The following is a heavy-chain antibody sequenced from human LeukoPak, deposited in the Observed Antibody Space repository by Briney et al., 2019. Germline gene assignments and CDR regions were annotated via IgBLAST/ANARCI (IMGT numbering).Heavy chain of an antibody. D-gene: IGHD5-18*01. CDR3: ARDKADTAMVTDY. V-gene: IGHV3-64*01. CDR2: ISSNGGSR. CDR1: GFTFSSYA. J-gene: IGHJ4*02. Sequence: PGXXLRLSCAASGFTFSSYAMHWVRQAPGKGLEYVSAISSNGGSRYYANSVKGRFTISRDNSKNTLYLQIGSLRAEDMAVYYCARDKADTAMVTDYWGQGTLVTVSS.